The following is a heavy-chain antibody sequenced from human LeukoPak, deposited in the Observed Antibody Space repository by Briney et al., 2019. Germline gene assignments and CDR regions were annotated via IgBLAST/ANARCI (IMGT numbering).Heavy chain of an antibody. CDR3: ARDLDFGVVTGYFDY. V-gene: IGHV4-38-2*02. J-gene: IGHJ4*02. Sequence: SETLSLTCTVSGYSISSGYYWGWIRQPPGKGLEWIGSIYHSGSTYYNPSLKSRVTISVDTSKDQFSLKLSSVTAADTAVYYCARDLDFGVVTGYFDYWGQGTLVTVSS. CDR1: GYSISSGYY. D-gene: IGHD3-3*01. CDR2: IYHSGST.